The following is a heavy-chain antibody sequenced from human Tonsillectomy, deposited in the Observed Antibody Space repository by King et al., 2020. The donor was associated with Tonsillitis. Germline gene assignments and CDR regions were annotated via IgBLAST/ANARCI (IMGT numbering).Heavy chain of an antibody. J-gene: IGHJ4*02. Sequence: QLVQSGGGLVKPGGSLRLSCAASGFTFSTYSMNWVRQAPGKGLEWVSSISNTNSYIYYADSVKGRFTISRDNAKYSLFLQMNSLRVEDTAVYYCARGGYSSSFWGQGTLVTVSS. D-gene: IGHD6-6*01. CDR2: ISNTNSYI. V-gene: IGHV3-21*01. CDR3: ARGGYSSSF. CDR1: GFTFSTYS.